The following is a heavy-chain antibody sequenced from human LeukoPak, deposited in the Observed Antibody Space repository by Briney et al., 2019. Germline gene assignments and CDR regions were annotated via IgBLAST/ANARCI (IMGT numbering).Heavy chain of an antibody. J-gene: IGHJ4*01. CDR1: GYPFDTYW. V-gene: IGHV5-51*01. CDR2: INPLDSDT. CDR3: TRRIDYGDYDY. Sequence: GDSLKISCKGSGYPFDTYWIGWVRQTPGKGLEWMGIINPLDSDTSHSPSFQGQVTFSANTSITTAYLQWSSLAASDTAMYYCTRRIDYGDYDYWGHRTLVTVSS. D-gene: IGHD4-17*01.